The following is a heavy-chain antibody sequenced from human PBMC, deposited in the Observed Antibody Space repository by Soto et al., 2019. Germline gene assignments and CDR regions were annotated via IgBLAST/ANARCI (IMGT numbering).Heavy chain of an antibody. CDR3: ARYLCSTTSCYMDV. D-gene: IGHD2-2*01. CDR2: IYYSGST. J-gene: IGHJ6*03. V-gene: IGHV4-39*01. CDR1: GGSISSSSYY. Sequence: SETLSLTCTVSGGSISSSSYYWGWIRQPPGKGLEWIGSIYYSGSTYYNPSLKSRVTISVDTSKNQFSLKLSSVTAADTAVYYCARYLCSTTSCYMDVWGKGTTVTVSS.